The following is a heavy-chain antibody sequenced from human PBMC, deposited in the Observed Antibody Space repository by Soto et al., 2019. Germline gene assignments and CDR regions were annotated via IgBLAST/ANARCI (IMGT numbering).Heavy chain of an antibody. D-gene: IGHD2-15*01. CDR2: INPSGDST. CDR1: GYTFISYY. J-gene: IGHJ6*02. V-gene: IGHV1-46*01. CDR3: ARDVRIYYYYYGMDV. Sequence: ASVKVSCKASGYTFISYYMHWVRQAPGQGLEWMGIINPSGDSTSYAQKFQGRVTMTRDTSTSTVYMELSSLRSEDTAVYYCARDVRIYYYYYGMDVWGQGTTVTVSS.